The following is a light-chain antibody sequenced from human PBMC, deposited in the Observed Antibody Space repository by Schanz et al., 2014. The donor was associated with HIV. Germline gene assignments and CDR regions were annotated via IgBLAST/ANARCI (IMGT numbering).Light chain of an antibody. J-gene: IGLJ2*01. CDR3: SSYSSSSTLI. CDR2: DVS. CDR1: SSDIGGYNY. V-gene: IGLV2-14*03. Sequence: QSALTQPASVSGSPGQSITISCTGTSSDIGGYNYVPWDQQLPDKVPKLIIYDVSNRPSGISNRVSGSKSGNTASLTISGLLAEDEADYHCSSYSSSSTLIFGGGTKLTVL.